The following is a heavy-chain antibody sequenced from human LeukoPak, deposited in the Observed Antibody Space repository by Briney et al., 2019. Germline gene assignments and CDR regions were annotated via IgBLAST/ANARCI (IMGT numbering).Heavy chain of an antibody. Sequence: PGGSLRLSCAASGLTFSSYWMNWVRQAPGKGLEWVTNIKQDGSEEHYVDSVKGRFTISRDNAKNSVYLQMNSLRAEDTAMYYCAGGAGWLIDYWGQGALVNVSS. V-gene: IGHV3-7*03. CDR3: AGGAGWLIDY. CDR2: IKQDGSEE. J-gene: IGHJ4*02. D-gene: IGHD6-19*01. CDR1: GLTFSSYW.